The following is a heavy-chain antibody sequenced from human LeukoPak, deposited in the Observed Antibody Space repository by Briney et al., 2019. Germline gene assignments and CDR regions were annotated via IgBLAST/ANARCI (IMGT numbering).Heavy chain of an antibody. J-gene: IGHJ6*03. V-gene: IGHV3-7*01. CDR1: RFTFSSYD. CDR3: ARVAAASTGIFVNFYYSMDI. CDR2: IKQDGSEK. Sequence: HTGGSLRLSCAASRFTFSSYDMNRVRQAPGKGLEWVANIKQDGSEKNYVDSVKGRFTISRDNAKNSVDLQMNSLRVEDTAVYYCARVAAASTGIFVNFYYSMDIWGKGTTVTISS. D-gene: IGHD6-13*01.